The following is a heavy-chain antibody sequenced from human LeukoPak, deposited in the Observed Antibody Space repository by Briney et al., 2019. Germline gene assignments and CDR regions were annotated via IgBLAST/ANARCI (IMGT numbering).Heavy chain of an antibody. V-gene: IGHV3-23*01. CDR1: GFTFSSYA. CDR3: AKGYSGYEPLDAFDI. D-gene: IGHD5-12*01. J-gene: IGHJ3*02. CDR2: ISGSGGST. Sequence: GGSLRLSRAASGFTFSSYAMSWVRQAPGKGLEWVSAISGSGGSTYYAGSVKGRFTISRDNSKNTLYLQMNSLRAEDTAVYYCAKGYSGYEPLDAFDIWGQGTMVTVSS.